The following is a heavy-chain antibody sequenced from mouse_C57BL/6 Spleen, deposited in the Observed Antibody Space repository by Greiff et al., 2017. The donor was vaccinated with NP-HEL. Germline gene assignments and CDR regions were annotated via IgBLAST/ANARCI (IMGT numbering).Heavy chain of an antibody. V-gene: IGHV1-42*01. Sequence: VQLQQSGPELVKPGASVKISCKASGYSFTGYYMNWVKQSPEKSLEWIGEINPSTGGTTYNQKFKAKATLTVDKSSSTAYMQLKSLTSEDSAVYYCARTGPLYFDDWGQGTTLTVSS. J-gene: IGHJ2*01. CDR3: ARTGPLYFDD. CDR1: GYSFTGYY. CDR2: INPSTGGT. D-gene: IGHD4-1*01.